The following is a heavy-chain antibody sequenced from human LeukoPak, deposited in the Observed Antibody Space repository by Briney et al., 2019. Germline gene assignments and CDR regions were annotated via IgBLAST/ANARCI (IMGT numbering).Heavy chain of an antibody. Sequence: SETLSLTCTVSGDSISTYFWSWIRQPPGKGLEWIGSIYYSGSTNYKPSLKNRVTISIDRSKNQFSLRLNSVSAADTAVYYCARDRNHDSSGRRPSQGMDVWGQGTTVTVSS. CDR1: GDSISTYF. J-gene: IGHJ6*02. CDR2: IYYSGST. CDR3: ARDRNHDSSGRRPSQGMDV. V-gene: IGHV4-59*01. D-gene: IGHD3-22*01.